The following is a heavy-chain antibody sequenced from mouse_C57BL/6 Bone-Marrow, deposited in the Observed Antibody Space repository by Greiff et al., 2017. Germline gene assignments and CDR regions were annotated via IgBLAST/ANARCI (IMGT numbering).Heavy chain of an antibody. V-gene: IGHV1-22*01. CDR1: GYTFTDYN. CDR2: INPNNGGT. D-gene: IGHD1-1*01. CDR3: ARITTVVAPYFDV. J-gene: IGHJ1*03. Sequence: EVQLQQSGPELVKPGASVKMSCKASGYTFTDYNMHWVKQSHGTSLEWIGYINPNNGGTSYNQKFKGKATLTVNKSSSTAYMELRSLTAEDSAVYYCARITTVVAPYFDVWGTGTTVTVAS.